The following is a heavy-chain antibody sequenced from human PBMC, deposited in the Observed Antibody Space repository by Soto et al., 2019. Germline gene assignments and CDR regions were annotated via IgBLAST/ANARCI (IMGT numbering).Heavy chain of an antibody. CDR3: ARHGFYGDYASNYFDP. Sequence: GESLKISCKASGYNFATYWIAWVRQMPGKGLEYMGIIYPGDSDARYSPSFQGQVTFSADKSISTAYLQWSSLTASDTAIYYCARHGFYGDYASNYFDPWGQGTLVTVSS. V-gene: IGHV5-51*01. CDR1: GYNFATYW. D-gene: IGHD4-17*01. CDR2: IYPGDSDA. J-gene: IGHJ5*02.